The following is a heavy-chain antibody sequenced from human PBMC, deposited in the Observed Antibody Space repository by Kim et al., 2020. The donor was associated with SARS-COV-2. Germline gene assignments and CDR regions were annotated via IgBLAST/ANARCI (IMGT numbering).Heavy chain of an antibody. Sequence: GGSLRLSCAASGFTFSDHHMDWVRQATGKGLEWVGRIRNKAESYATEYAASVKGRFTTSRDYSKNSLYLQMNSLKTEDTAVYYCVRGSTWESGCTHYGMDVWGQGTAVTVSS. CDR2: IRNKAESYAT. CDR3: VRGSTWESGCTHYGMDV. CDR1: GFTFSDHH. D-gene: IGHD6-13*01. V-gene: IGHV3-72*01. J-gene: IGHJ6*02.